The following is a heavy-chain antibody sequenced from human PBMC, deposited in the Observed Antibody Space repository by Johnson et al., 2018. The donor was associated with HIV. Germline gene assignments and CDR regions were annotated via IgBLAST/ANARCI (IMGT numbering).Heavy chain of an antibody. V-gene: IGHV3-30*02. CDR2: IRYDGSNK. D-gene: IGHD1-26*01. Sequence: QVQLVESGGGVVQPGGSLRLSCAASGFTLNSHGMHWVRQAPGKGLEWVAFIRYDGSNKYYADSVKGRFTISRDNSKNTLYLQMNSLRAEDTAFYYCASQLGATGAFDIWGQGTMVTVSS. CDR1: GFTLNSHG. CDR3: ASQLGATGAFDI. J-gene: IGHJ3*02.